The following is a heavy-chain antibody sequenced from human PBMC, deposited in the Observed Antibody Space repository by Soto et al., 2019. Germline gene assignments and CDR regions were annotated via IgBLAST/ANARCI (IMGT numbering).Heavy chain of an antibody. J-gene: IGHJ4*01. V-gene: IGHV1-18*01. CDR1: GYTFTSYG. CDR3: AGVLSSSYEKQCFDD. CDR2: ISAYNGNT. Sequence: QVQLVQSGAEVKKPGASVKVSCKASGYTFTSYGITWVRQAPGQGLEWMGWISAYNGNTNYAQKLQGRVTMTTDTSKSTAYMDLSSLRSDDTGVYYYAGVLSSSYEKQCFDDWGQGTLVTVSS. D-gene: IGHD6-6*01.